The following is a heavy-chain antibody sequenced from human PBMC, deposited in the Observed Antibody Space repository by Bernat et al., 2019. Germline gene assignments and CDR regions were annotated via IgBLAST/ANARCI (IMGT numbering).Heavy chain of an antibody. CDR1: GFTFRDYW. CDR3: VRDPNRRLDY. Sequence: EVQLAESGGGLVQPGGSLRLSCAASGFTFRDYWMDWVRQAPGKRPVWVSRINIDGTTTNYADSVKGRFTMSRDNAKNTVYLQMNSLRAEDTAVYYCVRDPNRRLDYWGQGTQVTVSP. D-gene: IGHD1/OR15-1a*01. CDR2: INIDGTTT. J-gene: IGHJ4*02. V-gene: IGHV3-74*01.